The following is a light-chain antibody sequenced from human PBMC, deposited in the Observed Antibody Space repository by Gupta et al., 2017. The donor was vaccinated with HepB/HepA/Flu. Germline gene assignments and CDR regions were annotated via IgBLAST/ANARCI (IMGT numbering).Light chain of an antibody. Sequence: EIVLTQSPGTLSLSPGERATLSCRASQSFASSYLAWYQQKPGQAPRLLIYGASIRATGIPDRFSGSGSGTDFTLTISRLEPADFAVYYCQQYGSSPGTLGQGTKVEIK. V-gene: IGKV3-20*01. CDR3: QQYGSSPGT. CDR2: GAS. CDR1: QSFASSY. J-gene: IGKJ1*01.